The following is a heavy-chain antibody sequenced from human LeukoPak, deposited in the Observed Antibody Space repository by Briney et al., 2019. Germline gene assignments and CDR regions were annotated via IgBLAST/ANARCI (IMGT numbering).Heavy chain of an antibody. Sequence: ASVKVSCKASGYTFTSYDINWVRQATGQGLEWMGWMNPNSGNTGYAQKFQGRVTMTRDTSISTAYMELSRLRSDDTAVYYCARQLLSRGWFDPWGQGTLVTVSS. V-gene: IGHV1-8*01. CDR3: ARQLLSRGWFDP. CDR2: MNPNSGNT. D-gene: IGHD3-10*01. J-gene: IGHJ5*02. CDR1: GYTFTSYD.